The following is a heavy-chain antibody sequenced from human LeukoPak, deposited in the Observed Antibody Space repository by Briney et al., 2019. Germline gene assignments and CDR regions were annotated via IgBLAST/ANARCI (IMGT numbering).Heavy chain of an antibody. V-gene: IGHV1-18*01. CDR1: GYTFTSYG. Sequence: GASVKVSCKASGYTFTSYGISWVRQAPGQGLEWMGWISAYNGNTNYAQNLQGRVTMTTDTSTSTAYMELWSLRSDDTAVYYCARDHPGVYYYDGSGYYTDYWGQGTLVTVSS. CDR3: ARDHPGVYYYDGSGYYTDY. J-gene: IGHJ4*02. CDR2: ISAYNGNT. D-gene: IGHD3-22*01.